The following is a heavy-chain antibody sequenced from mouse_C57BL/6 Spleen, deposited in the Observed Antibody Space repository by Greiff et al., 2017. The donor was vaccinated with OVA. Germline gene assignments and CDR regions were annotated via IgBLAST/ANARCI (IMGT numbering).Heavy chain of an antibody. CDR1: GYTFTSYW. J-gene: IGHJ3*01. CDR2: IHPNSGST. Sequence: VQLQQPGAELVKPGASVKLSCKASGYTFTSYWMHWVKQRPGQGLEWIGMIHPNSGSTNYNEKFKSKATLTVDKSSSTAYMQLSSLTSEDSAVYYCAREGYDGYYGGFAYWGQGTLVTVSA. D-gene: IGHD2-3*01. V-gene: IGHV1-64*01. CDR3: AREGYDGYYGGFAY.